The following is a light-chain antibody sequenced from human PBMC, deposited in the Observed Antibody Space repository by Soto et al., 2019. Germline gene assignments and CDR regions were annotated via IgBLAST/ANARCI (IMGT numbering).Light chain of an antibody. Sequence: ELVMTQSPGTLSVSPGERATLSCRASQSVRSNLAWFQQKPGQAPRLVIYGASTRATAFPARFSGSGSGTDFTLTISSLQSEDFAVYYCQQYDYWPRTFGQGTKLEIK. J-gene: IGKJ2*01. CDR3: QQYDYWPRT. CDR1: QSVRSN. V-gene: IGKV3D-15*01. CDR2: GAS.